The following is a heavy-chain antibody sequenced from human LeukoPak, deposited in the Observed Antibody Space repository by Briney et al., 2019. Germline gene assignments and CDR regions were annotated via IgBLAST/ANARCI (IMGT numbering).Heavy chain of an antibody. CDR2: MNLNNGKA. J-gene: IGHJ4*02. CDR1: GYTFSNHD. Sequence: ASVKVSCKASGYTFSNHDINWVRQAPGQGLEWMGTMNLNNGKAVYALKFQGRVTMTRNTSTTPAYFEITSLKSHDTAVYSCARTPFDYGGQGTLLTVTS. CDR3: ARTPFDY. V-gene: IGHV1-8*01.